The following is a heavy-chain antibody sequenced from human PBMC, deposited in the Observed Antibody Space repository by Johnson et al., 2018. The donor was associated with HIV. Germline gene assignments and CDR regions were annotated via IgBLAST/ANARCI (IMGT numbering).Heavy chain of an antibody. V-gene: IGHV3-30*04. CDR2: ISYDGSNK. Sequence: QVQLVESGGGVVQPGRSLRLSCAASGLTFSSYAMHWVRQAPGKGLEWVAVISYDGSNKYYADSVKGRFTISRDNSKNTLYLQMNSLRAEDTAVYYCARAERSSSGVDAFDIWGQGTMVTVSS. CDR1: GLTFSSYA. D-gene: IGHD6-6*01. J-gene: IGHJ3*02. CDR3: ARAERSSSGVDAFDI.